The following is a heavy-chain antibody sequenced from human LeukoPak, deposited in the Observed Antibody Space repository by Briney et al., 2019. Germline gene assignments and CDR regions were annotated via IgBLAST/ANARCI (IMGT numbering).Heavy chain of an antibody. CDR1: GYTFTGYY. CDR2: INPNSGGT. CDR3: ARDPRIAVAGKYFDY. J-gene: IGHJ4*02. D-gene: IGHD6-19*01. V-gene: IGHV1-2*06. Sequence: SVKVSCKASGYTFTGYYMHWVRQAPGQGLEWMGRINPNSGGTNYAHKFQGRVTMTRDTSISTAYMELSRLRSDDTAIYYCARDPRIAVAGKYFDYWGQGTLVTVSS.